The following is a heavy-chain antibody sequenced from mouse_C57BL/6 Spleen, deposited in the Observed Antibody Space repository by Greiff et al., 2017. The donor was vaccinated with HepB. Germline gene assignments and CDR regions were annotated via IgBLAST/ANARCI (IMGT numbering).Heavy chain of an antibody. V-gene: IGHV7-3*01. CDR2: IRNKANGYTT. CDR3: ARSGRSSYDWYFDV. CDR1: GFTFTDYY. D-gene: IGHD1-1*01. Sequence: EVQGVESGGGLVQPGGSLSLSCAASGFTFTDYYMSWVRQPPGKALEWLGFIRNKANGYTTEYSASVKGRFTISRDNYQSILYLQMNALRAEDSATYYCARSGRSSYDWYFDVWGTGTTVTVSS. J-gene: IGHJ1*03.